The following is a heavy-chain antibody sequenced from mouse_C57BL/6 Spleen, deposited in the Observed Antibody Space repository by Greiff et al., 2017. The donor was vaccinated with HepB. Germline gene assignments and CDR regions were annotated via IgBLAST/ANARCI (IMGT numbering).Heavy chain of an antibody. CDR2: ISDGGSYT. J-gene: IGHJ3*01. CDR1: GFTFSSYA. D-gene: IGHD2-2*01. Sequence: LVESGGGLVKPGGSLKLSCAASGFTFSSYAMSWVRQTPEKRLEWVATISDGGSYTYYPDNVKGRFTISRDNAKNNLYLQMSHLKSEDTAMYYCARDYGYDDGGFAYWGQGTLVTVSA. V-gene: IGHV5-4*01. CDR3: ARDYGYDDGGFAY.